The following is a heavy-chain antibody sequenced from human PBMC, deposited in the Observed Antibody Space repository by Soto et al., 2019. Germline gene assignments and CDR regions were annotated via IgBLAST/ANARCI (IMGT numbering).Heavy chain of an antibody. V-gene: IGHV4-34*01. CDR2: INHSGST. J-gene: IGHJ5*02. D-gene: IGHD3-22*01. Sequence: LSLTCAVYGGSFSGYYWSWIRQPPGKGLEWIGEINHSGSTNYNPSLKSRVTISVDTSKNQFSLKLSSVTAADTAVYYCARGSRLDYDSSGSSLNWFDPWGQGTLVTVSS. CDR3: ARGSRLDYDSSGSSLNWFDP. CDR1: GGSFSGYY.